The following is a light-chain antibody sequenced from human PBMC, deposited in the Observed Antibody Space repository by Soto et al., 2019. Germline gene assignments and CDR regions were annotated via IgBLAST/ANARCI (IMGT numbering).Light chain of an antibody. J-gene: IGLJ1*01. CDR1: SSDVGGYNY. Sequence: QSALTQPPSASGSPGQSVTISCTGTSSDVGGYNYVSWYQQHPGKAPKLMIYEVSKRPSGVPDRSSGSKSGNTASLTVSGLQAEDEADYYCISYAGSNLLYVFGTGTKLTVL. V-gene: IGLV2-8*01. CDR3: ISYAGSNLLYV. CDR2: EVS.